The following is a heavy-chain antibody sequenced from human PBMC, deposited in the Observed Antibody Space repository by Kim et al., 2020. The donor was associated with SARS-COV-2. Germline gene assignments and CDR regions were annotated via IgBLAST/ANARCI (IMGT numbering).Heavy chain of an antibody. CDR2: ISSNGGST. V-gene: IGHV3-64D*06. CDR3: VKGRRWLQLGGFDY. Sequence: GGSLRLSCSASGFTFSSYAMHWVRQAPGKGLEYVSAISSNGGSTYYADSVKGRFTISRDNSKNTLYLQMSSQRAEDTAVYYCVKGRRWLQLGGFDYWGQGTLVTVSS. CDR1: GFTFSSYA. D-gene: IGHD5-12*01. J-gene: IGHJ4*02.